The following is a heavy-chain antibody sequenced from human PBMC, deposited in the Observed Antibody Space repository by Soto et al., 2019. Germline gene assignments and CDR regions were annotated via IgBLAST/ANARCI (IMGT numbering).Heavy chain of an antibody. CDR2: IYYSGST. V-gene: IGHV4-39*07. Sequence: SETLSLTCTVSGGSISSSSYYWGWIRQPPGKGLEWIGSIYYSGSTYYNPSLKSRVTISVDTSKNQFSLKLSSVTAADTAVYYCARTAAGVPFDYWGQGTLVTVSS. CDR1: GGSISSSSYY. CDR3: ARTAAGVPFDY. J-gene: IGHJ4*02. D-gene: IGHD6-13*01.